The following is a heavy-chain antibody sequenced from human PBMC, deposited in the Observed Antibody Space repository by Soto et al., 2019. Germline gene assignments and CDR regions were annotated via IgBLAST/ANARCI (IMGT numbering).Heavy chain of an antibody. CDR1: GYIFSTYG. CDR2: INPYNGKT. V-gene: IGHV1-18*01. CDR3: VRDRVASADYDVPSYYGLDV. J-gene: IGHJ6*02. Sequence: QVHLVQSGTEVKQPGASVKVSCKASGYIFSTYGISWARQAPGQGLEWMGWINPYNGKTKYAQRVQDRVTMTRDTSTTTAYMELRSLRSDDTAVYFCVRDRVASADYDVPSYYGLDVWGPGTTVTVSS. D-gene: IGHD4-17*01.